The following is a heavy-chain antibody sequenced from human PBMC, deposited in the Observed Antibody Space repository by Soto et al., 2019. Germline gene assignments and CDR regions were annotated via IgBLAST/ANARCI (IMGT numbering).Heavy chain of an antibody. CDR1: GGGFISYA. J-gene: IGHJ6*02. CDR2: IIPIFGTA. D-gene: IGHD2-8*01. CDR3: ARDDVLMVYANPSGGGNYYYGMDV. V-gene: IGHV1-69*06. Sequence: GASVNVSCKACGGGFISYASSWLQQAHRQGLEWMGGIIPIFGTANYAQKFQGRVTITADKSTSTAYMELSSLRSEDTAVYYCARDDVLMVYANPSGGGNYYYGMDVWGQGATVTVSS.